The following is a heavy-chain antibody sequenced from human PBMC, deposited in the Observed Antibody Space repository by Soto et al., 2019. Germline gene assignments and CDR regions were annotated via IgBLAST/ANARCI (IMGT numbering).Heavy chain of an antibody. D-gene: IGHD2-2*01. Sequence: SVKVSCSASGYTFNFYGITWVRQAPGQGLEWLGWISLYSDGTNYAQKFQGRVSMTTDTSTTTAYMELRSLRSDDTAVYYCARVVPGAEAWFGPWGQGTLVTVSS. CDR1: GYTFNFYG. J-gene: IGHJ5*02. CDR3: ARVVPGAEAWFGP. V-gene: IGHV1-18*01. CDR2: ISLYSDGT.